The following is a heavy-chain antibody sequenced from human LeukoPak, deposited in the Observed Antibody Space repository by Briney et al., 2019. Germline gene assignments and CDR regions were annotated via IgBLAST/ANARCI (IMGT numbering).Heavy chain of an antibody. CDR1: GFTFSSYS. D-gene: IGHD2-15*01. Sequence: GGSLRLSCAASGFTFSSYSMNWVRQAPGKGLEWVSYISSSSSTIYYADSVKGRFTISRDNAKNSLYLQMNSLRAEDTAVYYCARDPNQTYCSGGSCYSLDYWGQGTLVTVSS. V-gene: IGHV3-48*01. CDR2: ISSSSSTI. J-gene: IGHJ4*02. CDR3: ARDPNQTYCSGGSCYSLDY.